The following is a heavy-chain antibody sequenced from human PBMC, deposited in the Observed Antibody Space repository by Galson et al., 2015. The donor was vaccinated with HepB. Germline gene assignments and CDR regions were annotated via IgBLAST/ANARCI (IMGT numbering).Heavy chain of an antibody. CDR3: TRDPSGGGSPDFDY. CDR2: IRSKAYGGTT. J-gene: IGHJ4*02. CDR1: GFTFGDYA. Sequence: SLRLSCAASGFTFGDYAMSWFRQAPGKGLEWVGFIRSKAYGGTTEYAASVKGRFTISRDDSKSIAYLQMNSLKTEDTAVYYCTRDPSGGGSPDFDYWGQGTLVTVSS. V-gene: IGHV3-49*03. D-gene: IGHD2-15*01.